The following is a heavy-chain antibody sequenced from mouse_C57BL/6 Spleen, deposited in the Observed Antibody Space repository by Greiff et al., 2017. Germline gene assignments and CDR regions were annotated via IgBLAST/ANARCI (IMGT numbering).Heavy chain of an antibody. D-gene: IGHD1-1*01. CDR1: GYTFTSYW. J-gene: IGHJ2*01. V-gene: IGHV1-7*01. CDR2: ITPSSGYP. CDR3: AHTSVVFDS. Sequence: QVQLQQSGAELAKPGASVKLSCKASGYTFTSYWMHWVKQRPGPGLEWIGYITPSSGYPKYNQQFKDKATLTAAKSSSTAYMQLSSLTYEDSAGYYCAHTSVVFDSWGQGTTLTVSS.